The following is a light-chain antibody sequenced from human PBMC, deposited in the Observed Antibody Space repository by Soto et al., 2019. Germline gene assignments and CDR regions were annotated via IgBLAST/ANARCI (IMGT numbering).Light chain of an antibody. Sequence: EIVLTQTPGTLSLSPGERATLSCRASQSVTSSHLAWYQQKPGQAPRLLIYGASTRATGIPDRFSGSGSDTDFSLTIRRLDPEDFAVYYCQQRNIWPPVTFGQGTRLEIK. CDR1: QSVTSSH. J-gene: IGKJ5*01. V-gene: IGKV3D-20*02. CDR3: QQRNIWPPVT. CDR2: GAS.